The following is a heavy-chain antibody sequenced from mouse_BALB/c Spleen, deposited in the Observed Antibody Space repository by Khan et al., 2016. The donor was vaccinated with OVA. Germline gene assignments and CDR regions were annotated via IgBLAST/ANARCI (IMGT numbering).Heavy chain of an antibody. Sequence: EVMLVESGGGLVQPGGSRKLSCAASGFTFSSFGMHWVRQAPKKGLEWVAYISSGSSTIYYVDTVKGRFTISRDNPKNSLFLQMTSLRSEDTDMYYCARSGGNFHWYFDVWGAGTSVTVSS. CDR3: ARSGGNFHWYFDV. V-gene: IGHV5-17*02. CDR2: ISSGSSTI. CDR1: GFTFSSFG. D-gene: IGHD2-1*01. J-gene: IGHJ1*01.